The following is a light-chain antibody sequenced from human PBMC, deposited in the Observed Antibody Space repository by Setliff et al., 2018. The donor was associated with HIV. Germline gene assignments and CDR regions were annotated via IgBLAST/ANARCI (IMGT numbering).Light chain of an antibody. CDR2: YDS. CDR1: NIGSKS. CDR3: QVWDSSSDHPYV. V-gene: IGLV3-21*04. J-gene: IGLJ1*01. Sequence: SYELTQPPSVSVALGKTARITCGGNNIGSKSVHWYQQKPGQAPVMVISYDSDRPSGIPERFSGSSSGNTATLTIRRVEAGDESDYYCQVWDSSSDHPYVFGTGTKVTVL.